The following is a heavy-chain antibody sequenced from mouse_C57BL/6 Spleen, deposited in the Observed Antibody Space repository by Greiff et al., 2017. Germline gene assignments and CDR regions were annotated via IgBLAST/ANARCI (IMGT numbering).Heavy chain of an antibody. V-gene: IGHV1-4*01. Sequence: QVQLQQSGAELARPGASVKMSCKASGYTFTSYTMHWVKQRPGQGLEWIGYINPSSGYTKYNQKFKDKATLTADKSSSTAYMQLSSLTSEDSAVYYCARLGRRDYYAMDDWGQGTSVTVSS. CDR3: ARLGRRDYYAMDD. CDR2: INPSSGYT. CDR1: GYTFTSYT. J-gene: IGHJ4*01.